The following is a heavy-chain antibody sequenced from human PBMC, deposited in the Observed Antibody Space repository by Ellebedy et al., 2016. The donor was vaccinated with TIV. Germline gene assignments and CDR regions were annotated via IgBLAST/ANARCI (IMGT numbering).Heavy chain of an antibody. Sequence: ASVKVSCKVSGYTLTELSMHWVRQAPGKGLEWMGGFDPEDGETIYAQKFQDRVTMTEDTSTDTAYMELSSLRSEDTAVYYCATDVRPHNYGYYYYYGMDVWGQGTTVTVSS. CDR1: GYTLTELS. V-gene: IGHV1-24*01. CDR3: ATDVRPHNYGYYYYYGMDV. J-gene: IGHJ6*02. D-gene: IGHD5-18*01. CDR2: FDPEDGET.